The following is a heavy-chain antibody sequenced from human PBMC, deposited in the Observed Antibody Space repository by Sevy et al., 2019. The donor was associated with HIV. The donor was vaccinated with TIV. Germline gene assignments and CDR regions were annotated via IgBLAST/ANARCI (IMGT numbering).Heavy chain of an antibody. CDR2: ISAYNGNT. J-gene: IGHJ4*02. Sequence: ASVKVSCKASGYTFTSYGISWVRQAPGQGLEWMGWISAYNGNTNYAQKLQGRVTMTTDTSTSTAYMELRSLRSDDTAVYYCVRVGLNRDIVVVVAATGFDYWGQGTLVTVSS. CDR1: GYTFTSYG. D-gene: IGHD2-15*01. V-gene: IGHV1-18*01. CDR3: VRVGLNRDIVVVVAATGFDY.